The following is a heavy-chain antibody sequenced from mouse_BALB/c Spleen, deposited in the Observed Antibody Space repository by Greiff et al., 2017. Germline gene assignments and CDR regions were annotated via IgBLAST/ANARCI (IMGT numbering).Heavy chain of an antibody. CDR2: ISSGGSYT. D-gene: IGHD1-1*01. CDR1: GFTFSSYG. V-gene: IGHV5-6*03. CDR3: ASITTDWYFDV. J-gene: IGHJ1*01. Sequence: EVMLVESGGGLVQPGGSLKLSCAASGFTFSSYGMSWVRQTPDKRLEWVATISSGGSYTYYPDSVKGRFTISRDNAKNTLYLQMSSLKSEDTAMYYCASITTDWYFDVWGAGTTVTVSS.